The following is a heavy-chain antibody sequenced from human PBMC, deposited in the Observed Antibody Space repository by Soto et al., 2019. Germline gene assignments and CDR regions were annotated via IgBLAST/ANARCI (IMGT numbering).Heavy chain of an antibody. D-gene: IGHD2-8*01. V-gene: IGHV1-46*01. J-gene: IGHJ4*02. CDR1: GYTFTDYY. Sequence: QVQLVQSGAEVKKPGASVKVSCKASGYTFTDYYIHWVRQAPGQGLEWMGMINPGGGSSDYAQKCRGRVTMTRDTSTGTGYMELSSLRSEDTAVYYCARPPFPGCINAVCDPFGYWGKGTMVTVSS. CDR3: ARPPFPGCINAVCDPFGY. CDR2: INPGGGSS.